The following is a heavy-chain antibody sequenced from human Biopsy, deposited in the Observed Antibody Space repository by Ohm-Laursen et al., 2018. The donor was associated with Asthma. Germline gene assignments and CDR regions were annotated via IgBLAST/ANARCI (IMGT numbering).Heavy chain of an antibody. Sequence: VSVKVSCKTSGYTFNSAGITWVRQAPGQGLEWMGWISVYNGNTKVAQKLQDRVTMITDTSTSTAYMELRSLRSDDTAVYFCAKAVDYSHYYGIDVWGQGTTVTVS. J-gene: IGHJ6*02. CDR2: ISVYNGNT. V-gene: IGHV1-18*01. D-gene: IGHD3-10*01. CDR1: GYTFNSAG. CDR3: AKAVDYSHYYGIDV.